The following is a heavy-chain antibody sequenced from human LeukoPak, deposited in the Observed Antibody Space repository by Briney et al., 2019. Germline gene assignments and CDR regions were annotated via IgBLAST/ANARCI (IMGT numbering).Heavy chain of an antibody. CDR2: IRYDGSNK. CDR3: AKESGTYYDY. D-gene: IGHD1-26*01. J-gene: IGHJ4*02. V-gene: IGHV3-30*02. Sequence: PGGSLRLSCAVSGFTFSSYGIHWVRQAPGKGLEWVAFIRYDGSNKYYVDSVKGRFTISRDNSKNTLFLQMNSLRVEDTAVYYCAKESGTYYDYWGQGTLVTVSS. CDR1: GFTFSSYG.